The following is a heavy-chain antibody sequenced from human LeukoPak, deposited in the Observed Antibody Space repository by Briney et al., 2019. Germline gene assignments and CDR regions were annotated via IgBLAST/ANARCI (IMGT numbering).Heavy chain of an antibody. D-gene: IGHD6-6*01. V-gene: IGHV4-59*01. Sequence: TETLCLTCNVSGASISSYYWSWIRQPPGEGLEWIGYVYNSGSTNYNPSLMSRVTMSVDTSKNQFSLRLSSVTAADTAVYYCARDRISSAGYDYWGQEPWSPSPQ. CDR2: VYNSGST. J-gene: IGHJ4*01. CDR1: GASISSYY. CDR3: ARDRISSAGYDY.